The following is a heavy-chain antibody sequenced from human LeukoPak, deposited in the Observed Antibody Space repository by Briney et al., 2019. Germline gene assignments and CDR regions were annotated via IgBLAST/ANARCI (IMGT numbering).Heavy chain of an antibody. Sequence: GGSLRLSCAASGFTFSSYWMHWVRQAPGKGLVWVSRINSDGSSTSYADSVKGRFTISRDNAKNTLYLQMNSLRAEDTAVYYCARGPNYGDLDYWGQGTLVTVSS. CDR3: ARGPNYGDLDY. D-gene: IGHD4-17*01. CDR1: GFTFSSYW. CDR2: INSDGSST. J-gene: IGHJ4*02. V-gene: IGHV3-74*01.